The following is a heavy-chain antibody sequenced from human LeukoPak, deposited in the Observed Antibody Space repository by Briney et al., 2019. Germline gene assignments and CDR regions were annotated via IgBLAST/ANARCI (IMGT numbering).Heavy chain of an antibody. CDR2: IIPIFGTA. CDR3: ARGKYSNGWYPKNPRYNWFDP. Sequence: ASVKVSCKASGGTFSSYVISWVRQAPGQGLEWMGGIIPIFGTANYAQKFQGRVTITTDESTSTAYMELSSLRSEDTAVYYCARGKYSNGWYPKNPRYNWFDPWGQGTLVTVSS. J-gene: IGHJ5*02. V-gene: IGHV1-69*05. CDR1: GGTFSSYV. D-gene: IGHD6-19*01.